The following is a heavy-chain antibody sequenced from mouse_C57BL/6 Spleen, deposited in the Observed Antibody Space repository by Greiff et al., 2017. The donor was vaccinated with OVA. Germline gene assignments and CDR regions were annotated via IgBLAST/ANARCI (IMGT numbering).Heavy chain of an antibody. V-gene: IGHV2-2*01. Sequence: VQLQESGPGLVQPSQSLSITCTVSGFSLTSYGVHWVRQSPGKGLEWLGVIWSGGSTDYNAAFISRLSISKDNSKSQVFFKMNSLQADDTAIYYCARNGDGYYDSYAMDYWGQGTSVTGSS. CDR3: ARNGDGYYDSYAMDY. CDR2: IWSGGST. CDR1: GFSLTSYG. J-gene: IGHJ4*01. D-gene: IGHD2-3*01.